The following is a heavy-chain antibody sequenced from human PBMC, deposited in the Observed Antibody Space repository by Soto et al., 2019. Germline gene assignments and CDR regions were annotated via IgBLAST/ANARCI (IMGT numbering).Heavy chain of an antibody. CDR1: GGSISSYY. D-gene: IGHD6-13*01. CDR2: IYYSGST. J-gene: IGHJ6*02. CDR3: ARDLGYSSHYYGMDV. Sequence: SETLSLTCTVSGGSISSYYWSWIRQPPGKGLEWIGYIYYSGSTNYNPSLKSRVTISVDTSKNQFSLKLSSVTAADTAVYYCARDLGYSSHYYGMDVWGQGTTVTVSS. V-gene: IGHV4-59*01.